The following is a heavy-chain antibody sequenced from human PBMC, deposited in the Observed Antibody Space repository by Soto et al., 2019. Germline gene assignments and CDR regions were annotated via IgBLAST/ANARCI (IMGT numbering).Heavy chain of an antibody. V-gene: IGHV4-31*03. CDR2: IYYSGST. D-gene: IGHD3-10*01. CDR3: AGGSVGGSGSYSGWIDY. J-gene: IGHJ4*02. Sequence: QVQLQESGPGLVKPSQTLSLTCTVSGGSISSGGYYWSWIRQHPGKGLEWIGYIYYSGSTYYNPYLKSRVTISVDTSKNQFSLKLSSVTAADTAVYYCAGGSVGGSGSYSGWIDYWGQGTLVTVSS. CDR1: GGSISSGGYY.